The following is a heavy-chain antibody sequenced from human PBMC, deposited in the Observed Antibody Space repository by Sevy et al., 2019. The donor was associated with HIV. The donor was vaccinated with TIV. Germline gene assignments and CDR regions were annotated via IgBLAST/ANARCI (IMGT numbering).Heavy chain of an antibody. CDR3: ARESRPYYYDSSSYSGFDY. J-gene: IGHJ4*02. V-gene: IGHV4-31*03. D-gene: IGHD3-22*01. CDR2: IYYSGST. Sequence: SETLSLTCTVSGGSISSGGYYWSWIRQHPGKGLEWIGYIYYSGSTYYNPSLKSRVTISVDTSKNQFSLKLSSVTAADTAVYYCARESRPYYYDSSSYSGFDYWGQGTLVTVSS. CDR1: GGSISSGGYY.